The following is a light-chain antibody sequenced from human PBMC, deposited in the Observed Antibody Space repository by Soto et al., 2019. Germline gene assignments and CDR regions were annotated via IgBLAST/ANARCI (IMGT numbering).Light chain of an antibody. J-gene: IGKJ5*01. CDR3: QHRMNWPLT. V-gene: IGKV3-15*01. CDR1: QGVSRK. CDR2: GAS. Sequence: DIVMTQSPATLSVAPGERVTFSCRASQGVSRKLAWYQHKPGQAPRLLISGASTGATGIPARFSGSGSEADFTLTISSLEPEDFAVYYCQHRMNWPLTFGQGTRLEIK.